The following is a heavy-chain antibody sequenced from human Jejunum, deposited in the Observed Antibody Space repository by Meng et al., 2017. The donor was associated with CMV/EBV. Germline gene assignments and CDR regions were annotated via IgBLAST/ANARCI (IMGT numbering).Heavy chain of an antibody. Sequence: FMFEDYAMSWVRQAPGKGLEWVGFIRSKAYGGTTEYAASVKGRFTISRDNARNTLYLQINRLRADDTAVYYCARNPSGSYGDRQHWGQGTLVTVSS. V-gene: IGHV3-49*04. J-gene: IGHJ1*01. CDR3: ARNPSGSYGDRQH. CDR1: FMFEDYA. CDR2: IRSKAYGGTT. D-gene: IGHD3-16*01.